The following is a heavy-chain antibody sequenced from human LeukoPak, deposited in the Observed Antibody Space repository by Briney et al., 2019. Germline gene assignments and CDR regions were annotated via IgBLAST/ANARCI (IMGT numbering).Heavy chain of an antibody. V-gene: IGHV1-2*06. Sequence: ASVKVSCKASGHSFNAYYMHWVRQAPGQGLEWMGRIDPKSGDTKYTQKFQGRVTMTRDTSISTAYMELSRLTSDDTAVYYCATFTAPLNAFDPWGQGTMVTVSS. CDR2: IDPKSGDT. CDR3: ATFTAPLNAFDP. J-gene: IGHJ3*01. D-gene: IGHD3-16*01. CDR1: GHSFNAYY.